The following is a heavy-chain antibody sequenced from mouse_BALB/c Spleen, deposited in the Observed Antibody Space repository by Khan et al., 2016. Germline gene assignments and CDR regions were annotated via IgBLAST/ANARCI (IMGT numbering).Heavy chain of an antibody. CDR2: INPSTGYT. V-gene: IGHV1-7*01. D-gene: IGHD1-1*01. CDR3: ARRGGSSIFDY. J-gene: IGHJ2*01. Sequence: VQLQESGAELAKPGASVKMSCKASGYTFTSYWMHWVKQRPGQGLEWIGYINPSTGYTEYNQKFKDKATLTADKSSSTAYMQLSSLTSEDSAVYYCARRGGSSIFDYWSQGTTLTVSS. CDR1: GYTFTSYW.